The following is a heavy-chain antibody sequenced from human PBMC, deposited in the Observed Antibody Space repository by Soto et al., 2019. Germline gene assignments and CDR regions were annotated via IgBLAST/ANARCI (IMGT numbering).Heavy chain of an antibody. D-gene: IGHD5-12*01. CDR1: GYTFTSYY. CDR2: INPSGGST. CDR3: ARVGPPWLRGSSIYYFDY. Sequence: ASVKVSCKASGYTFTSYYMHWVRQAPGQGLEWMGIINPSGGSTSYAQKFQGRVTMTRDTSTSTVYMELSSLRSEDTAVYYCARVGPPWLRGSSIYYFDYWGQGTLVTVSS. V-gene: IGHV1-46*03. J-gene: IGHJ4*02.